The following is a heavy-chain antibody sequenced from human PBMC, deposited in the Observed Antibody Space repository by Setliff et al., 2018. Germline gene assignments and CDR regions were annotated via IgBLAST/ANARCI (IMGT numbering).Heavy chain of an antibody. V-gene: IGHV7-4-1*02. Sequence: GASVKVSCKASGYTFSSYAMGWMRQAPGQRLERMGWINTNTGNPSYAQDFTGRLVFSLDTSVSTAYLQISSLKAEDSAVYYCARASRFGTTVWKGDYYMDVWGKGTTVTVSS. J-gene: IGHJ6*03. CDR3: ARASRFGTTVWKGDYYMDV. CDR1: GYTFSSYA. CDR2: INTNTGNP. D-gene: IGHD4-4*01.